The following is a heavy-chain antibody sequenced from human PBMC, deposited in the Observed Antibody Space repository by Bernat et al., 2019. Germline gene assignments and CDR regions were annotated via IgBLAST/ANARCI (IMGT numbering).Heavy chain of an antibody. V-gene: IGHV3-53*01. CDR2: IYSGGST. CDR3: ARVSLYGAPASGMDV. Sequence: EVQLVESGGGLIQPGGSLRLSCAASGFTVSSNYMSWVRQAPGKGLEWVSVIYSGGSTYYADSVKGRFTISRDNSKNTLYLQMNSLRAEDTAVYYCARVSLYGAPASGMDVWGQGTTVTVSS. D-gene: IGHD4-17*01. J-gene: IGHJ6*02. CDR1: GFTVSSNY.